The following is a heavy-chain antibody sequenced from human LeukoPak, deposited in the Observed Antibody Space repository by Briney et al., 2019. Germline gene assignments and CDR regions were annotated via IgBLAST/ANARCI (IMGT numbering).Heavy chain of an antibody. CDR2: ISSTSTTI. CDR1: GLTFSSYR. D-gene: IGHD1-1*01. CDR3: ARVPTWNYYMDV. J-gene: IGHJ6*03. V-gene: IGHV3-48*01. Sequence: GGSLRLSCAASGLTFSSYRMNWVRQAPGKGLEWVSYISSTSTTIYYADSVKGRFTISRDNAKNSLYLQMNSLRAEDTAVYYCARVPTWNYYMDVWGKGTTVTVS.